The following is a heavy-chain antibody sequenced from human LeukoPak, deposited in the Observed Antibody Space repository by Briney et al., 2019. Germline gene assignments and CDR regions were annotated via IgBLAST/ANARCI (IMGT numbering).Heavy chain of an antibody. Sequence: ASVKVSCKASGYTFTSYDINWVRQATGQGLEWMGWISAYNGNTNYAQKLQGRVTMTTDTSTSTAYMELRSLRSDDTAVYYCAIAANDHFDYWGQGTLVTVSS. J-gene: IGHJ4*02. V-gene: IGHV1-18*01. D-gene: IGHD1-1*01. CDR1: GYTFTSYD. CDR2: ISAYNGNT. CDR3: AIAANDHFDY.